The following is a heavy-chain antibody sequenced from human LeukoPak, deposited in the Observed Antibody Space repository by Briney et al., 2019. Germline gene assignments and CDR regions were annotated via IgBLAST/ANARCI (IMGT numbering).Heavy chain of an antibody. CDR2: IIPIFGTA. J-gene: IGHJ6*03. V-gene: IGHV1-69*05. D-gene: IGHD6-6*01. Sequence: QAPGQXLEWMGGIIPIFGTANYAQKFQGRVTITTDESTSTAYMELSSLRSEDTAVYYCAMYSSSHDYYYYYMDVWGKGTTVTVSS. CDR3: AMYSSSHDYYYYYMDV.